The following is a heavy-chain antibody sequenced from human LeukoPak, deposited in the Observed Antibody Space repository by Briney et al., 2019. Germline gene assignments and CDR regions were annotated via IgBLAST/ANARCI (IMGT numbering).Heavy chain of an antibody. CDR2: INQDGSEK. CDR1: GFTFSTYW. D-gene: IGHD4-23*01. V-gene: IGHV3-7*01. Sequence: GGSLRLSCAGSGFTFSTYWMSWVRQAPGKGLEWVGNINQDGSEKNFVDSVKGRFTISRDNSKNTLYLQMNSLRAEDTAVYYCARCRELYGGNWFDPWGQGTLVTVSS. CDR3: ARCRELYGGNWFDP. J-gene: IGHJ5*02.